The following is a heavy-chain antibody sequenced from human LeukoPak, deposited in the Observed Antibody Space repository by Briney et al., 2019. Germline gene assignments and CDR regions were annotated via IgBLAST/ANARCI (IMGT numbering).Heavy chain of an antibody. V-gene: IGHV3-74*01. CDR2: IKSDGSGT. J-gene: IGHJ4*02. D-gene: IGHD1-1*01. CDR1: GFTFSSFW. Sequence: GRSLRLSCAASGFTFSSFWMHWVRQAPGKGLVWVSHIKSDGSGTNYADSVKGRFTISRDNAKNTLYLQMNSLRAEDTAVYYCARDGNLSFDYWGQGTLVTVSS. CDR3: ARDGNLSFDY.